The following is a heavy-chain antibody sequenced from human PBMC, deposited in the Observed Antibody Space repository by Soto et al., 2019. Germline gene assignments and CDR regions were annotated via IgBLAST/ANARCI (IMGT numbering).Heavy chain of an antibody. CDR3: ASPDYYDSSGYYYGFDY. D-gene: IGHD3-22*01. CDR1: GGTFSSYA. Sequence: QVQLVQSGAEVKKPGSSVKVSCKASGGTFSSYAISWVRQAPGQGLEWMGGIIPIFGTANYAQKFQGRVTITADESTSTAYMELSSLRSEDTAVYYCASPDYYDSSGYYYGFDYWGQGTLVTVSS. J-gene: IGHJ4*02. V-gene: IGHV1-69*01. CDR2: IIPIFGTA.